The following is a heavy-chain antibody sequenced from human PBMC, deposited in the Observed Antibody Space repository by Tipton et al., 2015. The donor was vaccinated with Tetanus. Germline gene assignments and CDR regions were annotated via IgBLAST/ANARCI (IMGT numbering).Heavy chain of an antibody. CDR1: GFTFSDFY. CDR3: AKDHLAPGLYFDS. CDR2: LNPSGSST. V-gene: IGHV3-11*01. J-gene: IGHJ4*02. Sequence: SLRLSCTASGFTFSDFYMGWIRQAPGKGLEWVSYLNPSGSSTYYADSVKGRFTISRDSAKNLLFLQMSNLGAEDTAVYYCAKDHLAPGLYFDSWGQGTLVTVSS. D-gene: IGHD3-10*01.